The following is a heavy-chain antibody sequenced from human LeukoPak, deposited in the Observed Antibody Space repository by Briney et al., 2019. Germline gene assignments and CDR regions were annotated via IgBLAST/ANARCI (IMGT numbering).Heavy chain of an antibody. J-gene: IGHJ4*02. V-gene: IGHV4-59*01. Sequence: PSETLSLTCTVSGGSISSYYWSWIRQPPGKGLEWIGYTYYSGSTNYNPSLKSRVTISVDTSKNQFSLKLSSVTAADTAVYYCAREEAGGIDYWGQGTLVTVSS. CDR3: AREEAGGIDY. CDR1: GGSISSYY. CDR2: TYYSGST. D-gene: IGHD6-19*01.